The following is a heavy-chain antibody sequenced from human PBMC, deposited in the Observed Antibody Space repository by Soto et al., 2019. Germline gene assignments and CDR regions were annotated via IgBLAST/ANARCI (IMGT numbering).Heavy chain of an antibody. Sequence: ASVKVSCKASGYTFTGHYMHWVRQAPGQGLEWMGWINPNSVGTNYAQKFQGRVTMTRDTSISTAYMELSRLRSDDTAVYYCASYYLNKGYYYYGMDVWGQGTTVTVSS. D-gene: IGHD3-10*01. J-gene: IGHJ6*02. CDR2: INPNSVGT. CDR1: GYTFTGHY. V-gene: IGHV1-2*02. CDR3: ASYYLNKGYYYYGMDV.